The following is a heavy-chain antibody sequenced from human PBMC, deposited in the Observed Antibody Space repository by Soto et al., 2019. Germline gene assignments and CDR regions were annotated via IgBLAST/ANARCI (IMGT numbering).Heavy chain of an antibody. Sequence: QVQLVQSGAEVKKPGSSVKVSCKASGGTFSSYAISWVRQAPGQGLEWMGGIIPIVGSANYAQKFQGRVTITADEYTSKAYMELSSLRSEDTAVYYCARSQGSSTSLDIYYYYYYGMDVWGQGTTVTVSS. J-gene: IGHJ6*02. CDR2: IIPIVGSA. D-gene: IGHD2-2*01. CDR1: GGTFSSYA. V-gene: IGHV1-69*01. CDR3: ARSQGSSTSLDIYYYYYYGMDV.